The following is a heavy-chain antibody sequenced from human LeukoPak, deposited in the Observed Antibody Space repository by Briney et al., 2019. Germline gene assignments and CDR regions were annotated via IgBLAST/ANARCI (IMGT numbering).Heavy chain of an antibody. D-gene: IGHD5-12*01. CDR3: ARDTSADSGYEICGMDV. Sequence: SETLSLTCTVSGGSINTYYWSWIRQPPGKGLEWIGYIYYSGSTYYNPSLKSRVTISVDTSKNQFSLKLSSVTAADTAVYYCARDTSADSGYEICGMDVWGQGTTVTVSS. V-gene: IGHV4-59*12. CDR1: GGSINTYY. J-gene: IGHJ6*02. CDR2: IYYSGST.